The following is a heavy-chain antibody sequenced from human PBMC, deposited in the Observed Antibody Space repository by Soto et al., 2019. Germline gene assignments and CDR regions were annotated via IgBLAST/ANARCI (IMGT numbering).Heavy chain of an antibody. CDR1: GFTFSSYW. V-gene: IGHV3-66*01. CDR2: IYSAGGT. Sequence: GGSLRLSCAASGFTFSSYWMHWVRQAPGKGPEWVSVIYSAGGTNYADSVKGRFTISRDDSKNTLYLQMNSLRAEDTAVYYCARIDYGDDYWGQGALVTVSS. D-gene: IGHD4-17*01. CDR3: ARIDYGDDY. J-gene: IGHJ4*02.